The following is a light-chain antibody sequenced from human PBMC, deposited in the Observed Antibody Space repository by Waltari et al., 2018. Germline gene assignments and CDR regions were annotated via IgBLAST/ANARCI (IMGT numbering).Light chain of an antibody. Sequence: DIVMTQSPLSLPVTPGEPASISCRSNRSPLHRNGNDYLDWYLQKPGQSPQLLVYLGSNRASGVPDRFSGSGSGTDFTLKISRVEAEDVGFYYCMHALETRNTFGPGTKVDIK. J-gene: IGKJ3*01. V-gene: IGKV2-28*01. CDR2: LGS. CDR1: RSPLHRNGNDY. CDR3: MHALETRNT.